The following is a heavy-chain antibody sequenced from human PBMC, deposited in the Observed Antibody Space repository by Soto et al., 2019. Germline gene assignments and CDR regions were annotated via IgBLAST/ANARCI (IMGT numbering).Heavy chain of an antibody. D-gene: IGHD6-13*01. CDR3: AEVGAAAGTRPFGY. V-gene: IGHV3-13*04. CDR2: IGTAGDT. J-gene: IGHJ4*02. CDR1: GFTFSSYD. Sequence: GGSLRLSCSASGFTFSSYDMHWVRQGPGKGLEWVSAIGTAGDTYYADSVKGRFTISRDNSKNTLYLQMNSLRAEDTAVYYCAEVGAAAGTRPFGYWGQGTLVTVSS.